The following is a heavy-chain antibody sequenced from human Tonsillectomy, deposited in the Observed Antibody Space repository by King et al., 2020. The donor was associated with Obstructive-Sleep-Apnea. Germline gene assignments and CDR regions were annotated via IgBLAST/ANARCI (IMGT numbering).Heavy chain of an antibody. CDR1: GFTFSSYA. Sequence: VQLVESGGGVVQPGRSLRLSCAVSGFTFSSYAMHWVRPAPGKGLEWVALISYDGSKKYYAGSVKGRFSISRDNSKNTLYLQMNSLRAEDTAVYYCARDEEYSGYDWVDYWGQGTLVTVSS. V-gene: IGHV3-30*04. J-gene: IGHJ4*02. D-gene: IGHD5-12*01. CDR3: ARDEEYSGYDWVDY. CDR2: ISYDGSKK.